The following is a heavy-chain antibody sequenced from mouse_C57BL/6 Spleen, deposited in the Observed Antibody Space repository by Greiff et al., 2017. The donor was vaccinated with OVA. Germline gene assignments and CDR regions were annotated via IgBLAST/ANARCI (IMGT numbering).Heavy chain of an antibody. V-gene: IGHV3-6*01. CDR2: ISYDGSN. D-gene: IGHD1-1*01. J-gene: IGHJ3*01. Sequence: EVHLVESGPGLVKPSQSLSLTCSVTGYSITSGYYWNWIRQFPGNKLEWMGYISYDGSNNYNPSLKNRISITRDTSKNQFFLKLNSVTTEDTATYYCARYYYGSSAFAYWGQGTLVTVSA. CDR1: GYSITSGYY. CDR3: ARYYYGSSAFAY.